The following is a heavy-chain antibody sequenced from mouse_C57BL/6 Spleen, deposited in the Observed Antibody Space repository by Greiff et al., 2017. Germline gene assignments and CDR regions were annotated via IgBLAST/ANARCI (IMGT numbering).Heavy chain of an antibody. CDR1: GYTFTSYW. CDR2: IYPSDSET. J-gene: IGHJ1*03. CDR3: AREGTWYFDV. D-gene: IGHD2-14*01. V-gene: IGHV1-61*01. Sequence: QVQLQQPGAELVRPGSSVKLSCKASGYTFTSYWMDWVKQRPGQGLEWIGNIYPSDSETHYNQKFKDKATLTVDKSSSTAYMQLSSLISEDSAVYYCAREGTWYFDVWGTGTTVTVSS.